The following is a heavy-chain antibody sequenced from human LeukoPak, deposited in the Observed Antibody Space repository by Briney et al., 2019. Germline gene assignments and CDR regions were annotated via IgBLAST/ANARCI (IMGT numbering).Heavy chain of an antibody. CDR1: GGSISSYY. CDR3: ARVTPPRKTSDYDLPEDY. V-gene: IGHV4-4*07. J-gene: IGHJ4*02. Sequence: PSETLSLTCTVSGGSISSYYWSWIRQPAGKGLEWIGRIYTSGSTNYNPSLKSRVTMSVDTSKNQFSLKLSSVTAADTAVYYCARVTPPRKTSDYDLPEDYWGQGTLVTVSS. D-gene: IGHD3-3*01. CDR2: IYTSGST.